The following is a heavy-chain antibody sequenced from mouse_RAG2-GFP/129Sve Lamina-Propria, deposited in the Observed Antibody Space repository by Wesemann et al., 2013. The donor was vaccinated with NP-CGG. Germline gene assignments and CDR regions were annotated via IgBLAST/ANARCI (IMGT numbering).Heavy chain of an antibody. CDR3: ARDRYFDV. V-gene: IGHV5-4*01. J-gene: IGHJ1*03. CDR1: GFTFSSYA. CDR2: ISDGGSYT. Sequence: DVKLVESGEGLVKPGGSLKLSCAASGFTFSSYAMSWVRQTPEKRLEWVAYISDGGSYTYYPDNVKGRFTISRDNAKNNLYLQMSHLKSEDTAMYYCARDRYFDVWGTGTTVTVSS.